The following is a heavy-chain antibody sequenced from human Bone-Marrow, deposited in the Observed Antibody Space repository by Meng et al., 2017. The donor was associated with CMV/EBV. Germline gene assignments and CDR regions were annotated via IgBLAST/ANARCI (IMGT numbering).Heavy chain of an antibody. D-gene: IGHD4-17*01. CDR3: ARPRGTVTTYVVENYYYGMDV. CDR1: GGTFSSYA. CDR2: IIPIFGTA. Sequence: SVKVSCKASGGTFSSYAISWVRQAPGQGLEWMGGIIPIFGTANYARKFQGRVTITTDESTSTAYMELSSLRSEDTAVYYCARPRGTVTTYVVENYYYGMDVWGQGTTVTVSS. V-gene: IGHV1-69*05. J-gene: IGHJ6*02.